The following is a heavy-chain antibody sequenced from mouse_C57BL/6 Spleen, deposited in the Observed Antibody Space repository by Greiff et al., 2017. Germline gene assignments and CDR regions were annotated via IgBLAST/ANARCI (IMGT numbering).Heavy chain of an antibody. J-gene: IGHJ2*01. D-gene: IGHD1-1*01. V-gene: IGHV1-61*01. CDR2: IYPSDSET. CDR3: ARGDGSVDY. CDR1: GYTFTSYW. Sequence: QVQLQQSGAELVRPGSSVKLSCKASGYTFTSYWMDWVKQRPGQGLEWIGNIYPSDSETHYNQKFKDKATLTVDKSSSTAYMQLSSLTSEDSAVYYCARGDGSVDYWGQGTTLTVSS.